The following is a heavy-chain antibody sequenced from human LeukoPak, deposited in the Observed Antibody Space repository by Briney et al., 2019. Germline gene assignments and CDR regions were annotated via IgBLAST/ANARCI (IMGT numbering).Heavy chain of an antibody. CDR3: ARDCSSGWYGALQH. CDR1: GVSISSFY. J-gene: IGHJ1*01. D-gene: IGHD6-19*01. CDR2: IYYRGSA. V-gene: IGHV4-59*01. Sequence: SETLSLTCTVSGVSISSFYWSWLRQAPGQGLEWIEYIYYRGSANYNPSLKNRVNISVDTPKNQFSLKLSSVTAADTAVYYCARDCSSGWYGALQHWGQGTLVTVSS.